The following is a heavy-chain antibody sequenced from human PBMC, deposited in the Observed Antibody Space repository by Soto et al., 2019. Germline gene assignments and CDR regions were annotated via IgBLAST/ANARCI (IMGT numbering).Heavy chain of an antibody. D-gene: IGHD1-7*01. CDR2: TYYRSRWYN. CDR1: GDSVSSNSAA. Sequence: QVQLQESGPGLVKPSQTLSLTCAISGDSVSSNSAAWNWIRLSPSRGLEWLARTYYRSRWYNDYAVSVRSRITVNPDTSKNQYSLQLTSVTTEDKAVYYCAGTTSHQWYYMDVWGKGTTVTVSS. J-gene: IGHJ6*03. V-gene: IGHV6-1*01. CDR3: AGTTSHQWYYMDV.